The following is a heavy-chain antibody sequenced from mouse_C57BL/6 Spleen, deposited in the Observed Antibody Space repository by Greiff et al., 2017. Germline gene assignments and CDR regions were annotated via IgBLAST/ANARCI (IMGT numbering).Heavy chain of an antibody. CDR3: ARDLEGYAMDY. Sequence: EVKLMESEGGLVQPGSSMKLSCTASGFTFSDYYMAWVRQVPEKGLEWVANINYDGSSTYYLDTLKSRFIISRDNAKNILYLQMSSLKSEDTATYYCARDLEGYAMDYWGQGTSVTVSS. V-gene: IGHV5-16*01. J-gene: IGHJ4*01. CDR1: GFTFSDYY. CDR2: INYDGSST.